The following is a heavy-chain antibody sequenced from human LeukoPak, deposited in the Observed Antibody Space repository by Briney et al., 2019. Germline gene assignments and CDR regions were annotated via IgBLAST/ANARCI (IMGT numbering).Heavy chain of an antibody. J-gene: IGHJ2*01. CDR2: MNNDGRVI. D-gene: IGHD6-19*01. Sequence: GGSLRLSCKVSGFTFNSYWMHWVRQAPGKGLVWVARMNNDGRVISYADSVKGRFTISRDNAKNTLYLQMNSLRAEDTVLYYCARTVSGSDWYFDLWGRGTLVTVSS. CDR1: GFTFNSYW. V-gene: IGHV3-74*01. CDR3: ARTVSGSDWYFDL.